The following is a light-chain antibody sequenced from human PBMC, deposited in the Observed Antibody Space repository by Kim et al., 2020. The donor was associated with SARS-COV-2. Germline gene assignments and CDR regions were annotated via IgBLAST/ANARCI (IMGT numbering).Light chain of an antibody. CDR2: GKN. CDR3: NSRDSSGNHHYV. J-gene: IGLJ1*01. Sequence: LGQTVRITCQGDSLRGYYASWYQQKPGQAPVLVIYGKNNRPSGIPDRFSGSSSGNTASLTITGAHAEDEADYYCNSRDSSGNHHYVFGTGTKVTVL. V-gene: IGLV3-19*01. CDR1: SLRGYY.